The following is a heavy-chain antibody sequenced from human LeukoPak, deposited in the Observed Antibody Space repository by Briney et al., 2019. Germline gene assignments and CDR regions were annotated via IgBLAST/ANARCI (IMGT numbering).Heavy chain of an antibody. CDR1: GGTFSSYA. CDR3: ARDSGYSYGYYFDY. J-gene: IGHJ4*02. Sequence: EASVKVPCKASGGTFSSYAISWVRQAPGQGLEWMGRIIPIFGIANYAQKFQGRVTITADKSTSTAYMELSSLRSEDTAVYYCARDSGYSYGYYFDYWGQGTLVTVSS. CDR2: IIPIFGIA. V-gene: IGHV1-69*04. D-gene: IGHD5-18*01.